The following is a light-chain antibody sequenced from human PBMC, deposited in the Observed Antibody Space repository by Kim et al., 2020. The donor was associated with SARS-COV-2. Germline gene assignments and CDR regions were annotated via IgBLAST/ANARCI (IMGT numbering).Light chain of an antibody. CDR2: AAS. CDR3: QQSHTAPSLA. CDR1: QSISTY. V-gene: IGKV1-39*01. Sequence: DIQMTQSPPSLSASVGDRVTIVCRASQSISTYLNWYQQKPGKAPKLLIYAASNLQSGVPSRFSGSGSGTDFTLTISSLQPEDFATYYCQQSHTAPSLAFGGWTKVDIK. J-gene: IGKJ4*01.